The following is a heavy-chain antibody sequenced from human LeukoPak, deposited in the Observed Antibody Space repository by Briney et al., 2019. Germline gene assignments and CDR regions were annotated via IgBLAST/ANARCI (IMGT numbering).Heavy chain of an antibody. J-gene: IGHJ6*03. Sequence: ASVKVSCKASGYTFTSYGISWVRQAPGQGLEWMGWISAYNGNTNYAQKLQGRVTMTTDTSTSTAYMELRSLRSDDTAVYYCARGGYSSSWYIDYYYMDVWGKGTTVTVSS. CDR3: ARGGYSSSWYIDYYYMDV. CDR1: GYTFTSYG. V-gene: IGHV1-18*01. CDR2: ISAYNGNT. D-gene: IGHD6-13*01.